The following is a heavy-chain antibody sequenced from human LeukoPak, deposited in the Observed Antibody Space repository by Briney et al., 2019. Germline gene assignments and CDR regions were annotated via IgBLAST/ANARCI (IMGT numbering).Heavy chain of an antibody. CDR2: IKSKTDGGTT. D-gene: IGHD2-2*01. CDR3: TTDCSSTSCPDY. J-gene: IGHJ4*02. Sequence: PGGSLRLSCAASGFTFSSYSMNWVRQAPGKGLEWVGRIKSKTDGGTTDYAAHVKGRFTISRDDSKNTLYLQMNSLKTEDTAVYYCTTDCSSTSCPDYWGQGTLVTVSS. CDR1: GFTFSSYS. V-gene: IGHV3-15*01.